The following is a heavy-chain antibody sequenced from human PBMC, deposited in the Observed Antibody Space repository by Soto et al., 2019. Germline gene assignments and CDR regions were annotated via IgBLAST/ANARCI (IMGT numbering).Heavy chain of an antibody. CDR2: ISWNSGSM. V-gene: IGHV3-9*01. J-gene: IGHJ4*02. Sequence: EVQLVESGGGLVQPGRSLRLSCAASGFTFDDYAMHWVRQAPGKGLEWVSGISWNSGSMGYADSVKGRFTISRDNAKNSLYLQMNSLRAEDTALYYCAKGLSYDYGDYFDYWGQGTLVTVSS. CDR1: GFTFDDYA. D-gene: IGHD4-17*01. CDR3: AKGLSYDYGDYFDY.